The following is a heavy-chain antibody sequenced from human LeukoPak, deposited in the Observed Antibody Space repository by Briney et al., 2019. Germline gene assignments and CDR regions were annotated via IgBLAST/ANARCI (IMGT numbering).Heavy chain of an antibody. Sequence: GGSLRLSCAASGFTFSSYGMHWVRQVPGKGLVWVSHINSDGSWTSYADSVKGRFTISKDNAKNTVYLQMNSLRAEDTAVYYCVSFYETYWGRGTLVTVSS. CDR2: INSDGSWT. V-gene: IGHV3-74*01. CDR3: VSFYETY. CDR1: GFTFSSYG. J-gene: IGHJ4*02. D-gene: IGHD2/OR15-2a*01.